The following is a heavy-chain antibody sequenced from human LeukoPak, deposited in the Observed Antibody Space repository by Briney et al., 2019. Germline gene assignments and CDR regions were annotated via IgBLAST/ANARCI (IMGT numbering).Heavy chain of an antibody. D-gene: IGHD4-17*01. CDR3: ARGRGALYGMDV. CDR1: GGSFSGYY. J-gene: IGHJ6*02. Sequence: PSETLSLTCAVYGGSFSGYYWSWIRQPPGKGLEWIGEINHSGSTNYNPSLKSRVTISVDTSKNQFSLKLNSVTAADTAVYYCARGRGALYGMDVWGQGTTVTVSS. CDR2: INHSGST. V-gene: IGHV4-34*01.